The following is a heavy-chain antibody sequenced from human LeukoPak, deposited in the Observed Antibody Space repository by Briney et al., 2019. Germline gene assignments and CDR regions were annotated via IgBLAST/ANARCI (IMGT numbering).Heavy chain of an antibody. Sequence: GGSLRLSCVASGFTFSNYGMHWVRQAPGKGLEWVATITYDGSSEYYADSVKDRFTVSRDNSKNTLYLQMSSLKSEDTAVYYCAKRGDGGHKSLEYWGQGTLVTVSS. CDR2: ITYDGSSE. V-gene: IGHV3-30*18. CDR3: AKRGDGGHKSLEY. D-gene: IGHD3-16*01. CDR1: GFTFSNYG. J-gene: IGHJ4*02.